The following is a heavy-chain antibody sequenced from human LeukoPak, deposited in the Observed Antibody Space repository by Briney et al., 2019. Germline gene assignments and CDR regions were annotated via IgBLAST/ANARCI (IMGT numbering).Heavy chain of an antibody. CDR2: IYPGDSGT. Sequence: GESLKISCKGSGYSFTSYWIAWVRQMPGKGLEWMGTIYPGDSGTRYSPSFQGQVTISADKSISTAYLQWSSLKASDTAIYYCARHAGAYSSGWYEDYWGQGTLVTVSS. CDR1: GYSFTSYW. D-gene: IGHD6-19*01. J-gene: IGHJ4*02. V-gene: IGHV5-51*01. CDR3: ARHAGAYSSGWYEDY.